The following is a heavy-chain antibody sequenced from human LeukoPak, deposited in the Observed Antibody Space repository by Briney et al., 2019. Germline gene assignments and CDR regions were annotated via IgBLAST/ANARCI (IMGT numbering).Heavy chain of an antibody. D-gene: IGHD6-19*01. CDR2: INHSGST. Sequence: PSETLSLTCAVYGGSFSGYYWSWIRQPPGKGLEWIGEINHSGSTNYNPSLKSRVTISVDTSKNQFSLKLSSVTAADTAVYYCARPGSGWYYRAFDPWGQGTLVTVSS. J-gene: IGHJ5*02. CDR1: GGSFSGYY. CDR3: ARPGSGWYYRAFDP. V-gene: IGHV4-34*01.